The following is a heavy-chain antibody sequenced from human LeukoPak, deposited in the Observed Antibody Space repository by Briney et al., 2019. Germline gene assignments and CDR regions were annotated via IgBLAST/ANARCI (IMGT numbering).Heavy chain of an antibody. D-gene: IGHD6-19*01. J-gene: IGHJ4*02. CDR3: AGSYSSGLDPFDY. CDR1: GGSISSYY. CDR2: IYHSGST. V-gene: IGHV4-59*04. Sequence: PSETLSLTCTVSGGSISSYYWSWIRQPPGQGLEWIGEIYHSGSTNYNPSLKSRVAMSVDTSKNQFSLKLSSVTAADTAVYYCAGSYSSGLDPFDYWGQGTLVTVSS.